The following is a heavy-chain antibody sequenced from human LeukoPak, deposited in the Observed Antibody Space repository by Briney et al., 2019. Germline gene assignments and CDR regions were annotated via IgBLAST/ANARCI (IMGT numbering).Heavy chain of an antibody. CDR2: INHSGST. V-gene: IGHV4-34*01. CDR3: ARDFGETALPNWFDP. CDR1: GGSFSGYY. Sequence: PSETLSLTCAVYGGSFSGYYWSWIRQSPGKGLEWIGEINHSGSTNYNPSLKSRVTISVDTSKNQFSLKLSSVTAADTAVYYCARDFGETALPNWFDPWGQGTLVTVSS. D-gene: IGHD3-16*01. J-gene: IGHJ5*02.